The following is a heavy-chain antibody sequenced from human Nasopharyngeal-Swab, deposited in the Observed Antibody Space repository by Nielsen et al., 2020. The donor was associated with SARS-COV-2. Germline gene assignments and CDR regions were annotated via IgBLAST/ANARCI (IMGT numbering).Heavy chain of an antibody. CDR2: IIPIFGTA. V-gene: IGHV1-69*01. CDR3: ARGGITIFGVVSNLDY. J-gene: IGHJ4*02. Sequence: WGRQAPGQGIEWMGGIIPIFGTANDAQKFQGRVTITADESTSTAYMELSSLRSEDTAVYYCARGGITIFGVVSNLDYWGQGTLVTVSS. D-gene: IGHD3-3*01.